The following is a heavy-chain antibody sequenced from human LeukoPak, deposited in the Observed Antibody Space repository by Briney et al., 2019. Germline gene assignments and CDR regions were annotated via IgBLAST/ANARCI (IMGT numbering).Heavy chain of an antibody. Sequence: SLRLSCSGSGFTFRSYTMHWVRPAAAKGLEYVSAISSNGGSTYYAVSVTGRFTISRDNSKHTLYLEMSSLRAEDTAVYYCVKDRVWSAYYTGPDCWGQGTLVTV. CDR2: ISSNGGST. J-gene: IGHJ4*02. CDR1: GFTFRSYT. CDR3: VKDRVWSAYYTGPDC. D-gene: IGHD3-3*01. V-gene: IGHV3-64D*09.